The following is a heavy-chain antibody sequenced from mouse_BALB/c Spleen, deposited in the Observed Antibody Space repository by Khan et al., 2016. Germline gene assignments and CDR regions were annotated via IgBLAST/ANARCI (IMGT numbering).Heavy chain of an antibody. J-gene: IGHJ2*01. CDR3: ARKESYYGYDGFAY. D-gene: IGHD2-12*01. Sequence: EVELVESGGGLVQPGGSRKLSCAASGFTFSSFGMHWVRQAPEKGLEWVAYISSGSSTIYYADTVKGRFTISRDNPKNTLFLQMTSLRSEYTAMYYCARKESYYGYDGFAYWGQGTTLTVSA. CDR2: ISSGSSTI. V-gene: IGHV5-17*02. CDR1: GFTFSSFG.